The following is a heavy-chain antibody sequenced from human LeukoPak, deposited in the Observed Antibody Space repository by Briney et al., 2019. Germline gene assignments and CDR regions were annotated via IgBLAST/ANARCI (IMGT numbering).Heavy chain of an antibody. V-gene: IGHV3-20*04. J-gene: IGHJ4*02. CDR3: ARDLGIVVVGPFDS. Sequence: GGSLRLSCAASGFTFTTYEMNWVRQAPGKGLEWVSGINWNGGSTRYADSVKGRFTISRDNAKNSLYLQMNSLRAEDTALYYCARDLGIVVVGPFDSWGQGTLVTVSS. D-gene: IGHD2-2*03. CDR1: GFTFTTYE. CDR2: INWNGGST.